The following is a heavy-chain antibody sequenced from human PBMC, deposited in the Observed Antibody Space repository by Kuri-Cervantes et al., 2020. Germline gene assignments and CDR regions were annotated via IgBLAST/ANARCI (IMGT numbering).Heavy chain of an antibody. CDR3: AREGITLVRGVIVDAFDI. Sequence: GESLKISCAASGFAFGSYSMHWVRQAPGKGPERVAVISYDGSNKYYADSAKGRFTISRDNSQNTLYLQMNNLRPEDTAVDYCAREGITLVRGVIVDAFDIWGQGTMVTVSS. CDR1: GFAFGSYS. J-gene: IGHJ3*02. CDR2: ISYDGSNK. D-gene: IGHD3-10*01. V-gene: IGHV3-30*01.